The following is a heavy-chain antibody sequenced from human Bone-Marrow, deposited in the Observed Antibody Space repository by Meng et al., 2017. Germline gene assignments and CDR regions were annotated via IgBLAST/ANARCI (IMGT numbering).Heavy chain of an antibody. Sequence: LGWSGGEVKKPWASVKVSCKPSGYNFPDYYIHWVRRAPGQGLEWMGRINPKSGDTHYAQKFQARVTMTGDTSISTAYMELSGLRSDDTAMYYCARDEDISAAGKLFGDYWGQGTLVTVSS. V-gene: IGHV1-2*06. D-gene: IGHD6-25*01. CDR3: ARDEDISAAGKLFGDY. CDR2: INPKSGDT. J-gene: IGHJ4*02. CDR1: GYNFPDYY.